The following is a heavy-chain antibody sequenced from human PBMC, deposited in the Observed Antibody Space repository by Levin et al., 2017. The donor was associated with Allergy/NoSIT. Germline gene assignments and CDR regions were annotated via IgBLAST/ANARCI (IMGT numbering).Heavy chain of an antibody. Sequence: SQTLSLTCTVSGYSISSGYYWGWIRQPPGKGLEWIGSIYHSGSTYYNPSLKSRVTISVDTSKNQFSLKLSSVTAADTAVYYCARGSRGSGSYYNFDYWGQGTLVTVSS. V-gene: IGHV4-38-2*02. D-gene: IGHD3-10*01. CDR1: GYSISSGYY. CDR2: IYHSGST. CDR3: ARGSRGSGSYYNFDY. J-gene: IGHJ4*02.